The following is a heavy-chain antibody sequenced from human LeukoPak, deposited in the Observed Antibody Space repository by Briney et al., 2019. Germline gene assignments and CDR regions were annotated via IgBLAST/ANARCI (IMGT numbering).Heavy chain of an antibody. CDR1: GFTFSSYG. J-gene: IGHJ4*02. CDR3: ASAYCSSTICYPSFDY. CDR2: IRYDGSNK. V-gene: IGHV3-30*02. Sequence: GGSLRLSCAASGFTFSSYGMHWVRQAPGKGLEWVAFIRYDGSNKYYADSVKGRFTISRDNSKNSLYLQMNSLRAEDTAVYYCASAYCSSTICYPSFDYWGQGTLVTVSS. D-gene: IGHD2-2*01.